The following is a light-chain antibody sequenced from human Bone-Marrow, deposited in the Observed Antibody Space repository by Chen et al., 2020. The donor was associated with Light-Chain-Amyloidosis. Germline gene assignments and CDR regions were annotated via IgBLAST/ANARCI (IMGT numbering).Light chain of an antibody. Sequence: SYVLTQPSSLSVAAGQTATIACGGNNIGSTSLHWYQQTPGQAPLLVVYNDSARPSGIPERLSGSNSGNTATLTISRVEAGDEADYYCQVWDRSSDRPVFGGGTKLTVL. V-gene: IGLV3-21*02. CDR3: QVWDRSSDRPV. CDR1: NIGSTS. CDR2: NDS. J-gene: IGLJ3*02.